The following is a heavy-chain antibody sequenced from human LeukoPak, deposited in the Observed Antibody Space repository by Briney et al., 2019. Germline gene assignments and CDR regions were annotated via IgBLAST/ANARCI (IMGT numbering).Heavy chain of an antibody. CDR1: GFTFSSYG. CDR2: ISYDGSNK. D-gene: IGHD3-3*01. V-gene: IGHV3-30*03. Sequence: GGSLRLSCAASGFTFSSYGMHWVRQAPGKGLEWVAVISYDGSNKYYADSVKGRFTISRDNSKNTLYLQMNSLRAEDTAVYYCATLSNWSGISGYFDYWGQGTLVTVSS. CDR3: ATLSNWSGISGYFDY. J-gene: IGHJ4*02.